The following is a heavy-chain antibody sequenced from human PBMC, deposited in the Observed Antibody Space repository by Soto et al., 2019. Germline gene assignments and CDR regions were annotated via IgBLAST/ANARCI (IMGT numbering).Heavy chain of an antibody. Sequence: SVKVSCKASGGTFSSYAISWVRQAPGQGLEWMGGIIPIFGTANYAQKFQGRVTITADESTSTAYMELSSLRSEDTAVYYCAKGIAAVPRQKNWFDPWGQGTLVTVSS. V-gene: IGHV1-69*13. J-gene: IGHJ5*02. D-gene: IGHD6-13*01. CDR1: GGTFSSYA. CDR2: IIPIFGTA. CDR3: AKGIAAVPRQKNWFDP.